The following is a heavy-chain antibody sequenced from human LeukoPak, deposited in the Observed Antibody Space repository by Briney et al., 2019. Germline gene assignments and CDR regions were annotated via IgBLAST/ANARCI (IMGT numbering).Heavy chain of an antibody. Sequence: GGSLRLSCAASEFTFSSYSMNWVRQAPGKGLEWVSSISSGSSYIYYADLVKGRFTISRDNAKNSLYLQMNSLRAEDTAVYYCARDTMVRGNPNAFDIWGQGTMVTVSS. D-gene: IGHD3-10*01. V-gene: IGHV3-21*01. CDR1: EFTFSSYS. J-gene: IGHJ3*02. CDR3: ARDTMVRGNPNAFDI. CDR2: ISSGSSYI.